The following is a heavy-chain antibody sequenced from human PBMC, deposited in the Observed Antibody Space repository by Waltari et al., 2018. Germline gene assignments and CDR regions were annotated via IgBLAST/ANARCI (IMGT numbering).Heavy chain of an antibody. V-gene: IGHV3-23*01. J-gene: IGHJ4*02. CDR3: AKGAMRITGVTRHYDY. CDR2: ISYDGVDT. CDR1: GFSFSSFA. D-gene: IGHD1-20*01. Sequence: DVQLSESGGGLVQPGGSLRLSCAAPGFSFSSFAMARGRQAPGQGLEWVSVISYDGVDTFYADSVKGRFTISRDNSKNTVYLEMNGLRAEDTAVYYCAKGAMRITGVTRHYDYWGQGSLVTVSS.